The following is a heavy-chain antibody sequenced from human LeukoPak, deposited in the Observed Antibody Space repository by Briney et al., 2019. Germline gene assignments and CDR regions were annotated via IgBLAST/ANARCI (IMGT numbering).Heavy chain of an antibody. D-gene: IGHD1-26*01. CDR2: ISSSSSTI. J-gene: IGHJ4*02. Sequence: GGSLRLSCAASGFTFSSYSMNWVRQAPGKGLEWVSYISSSSSTIYYADSVKGRFTISGDNAKNSLYLQMNSLGAEDTAVYYCARRGSYHDYWGQGTLVTVSS. CDR1: GFTFSSYS. V-gene: IGHV3-48*01. CDR3: ARRGSYHDY.